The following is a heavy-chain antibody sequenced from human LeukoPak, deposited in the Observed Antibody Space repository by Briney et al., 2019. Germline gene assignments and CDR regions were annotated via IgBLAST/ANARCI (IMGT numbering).Heavy chain of an antibody. CDR2: INPNSGGT. CDR3: AREFYYGSGSGGWFDL. Sequence: ASVKVSCKASGYTFTGYYMHWVRQAPGQGLEWMGWINPNSGGTNYAQKFQGWVTMTRDTSISTAYMELSRLRSDDTAVYYCAREFYYGSGSGGWFDLWGQGTLVTVSS. V-gene: IGHV1-2*04. CDR1: GYTFTGYY. J-gene: IGHJ5*02. D-gene: IGHD3-10*01.